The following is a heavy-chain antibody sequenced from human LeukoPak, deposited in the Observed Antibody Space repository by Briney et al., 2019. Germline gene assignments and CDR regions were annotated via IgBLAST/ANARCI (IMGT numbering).Heavy chain of an antibody. CDR2: IYYSGST. D-gene: IGHD1-26*01. V-gene: IGHV4-59*01. J-gene: IGHJ4*02. CDR1: GGSISSYY. CDR3: ARYSGSYYGYFDY. Sequence: SETLSLTCTVSGGSISSYYWSWIRQPPGKGLEWIGYIYYSGSTNYNPSPKSRVTISVDTSKNQFSLKLSSVTAADTAVYYCARYSGSYYGYFDYWGRGTLVTVSS.